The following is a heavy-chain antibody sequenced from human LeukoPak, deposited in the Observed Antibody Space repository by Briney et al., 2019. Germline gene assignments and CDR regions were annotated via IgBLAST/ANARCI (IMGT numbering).Heavy chain of an antibody. CDR2: ISNSGSYI. J-gene: IGHJ4*02. V-gene: IGHV3-21*01. CDR1: GFTFTRYS. D-gene: IGHD6-6*01. Sequence: GGSLRLSCAASGFTFTRYSMNWVRQAPGKGPEWVSSISNSGSYIFYAQSVEGRFIISRDNAKNSHYLQMNSLRVDDTAVYFCARGTYRSSSPSIGMPYYLDYWGQGILVTVSS. CDR3: ARGTYRSSSPSIGMPYYLDY.